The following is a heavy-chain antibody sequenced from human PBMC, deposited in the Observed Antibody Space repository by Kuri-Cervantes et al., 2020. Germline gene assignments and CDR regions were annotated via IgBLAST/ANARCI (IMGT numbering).Heavy chain of an antibody. Sequence: GESLKISCAASGFTFSNYAMSWVRQAPGKGLEWVSYISSSGSTIYYADSVKGRFTISRDNAKNSLYLQMNSLRAEDTAVYYCARGPLPHDYSYFGVWYYGMDVWGQGTTVTVSS. V-gene: IGHV3-11*01. D-gene: IGHD4-11*01. J-gene: IGHJ6*02. CDR2: ISSSGSTI. CDR3: ARGPLPHDYSYFGVWYYGMDV. CDR1: GFTFSNYA.